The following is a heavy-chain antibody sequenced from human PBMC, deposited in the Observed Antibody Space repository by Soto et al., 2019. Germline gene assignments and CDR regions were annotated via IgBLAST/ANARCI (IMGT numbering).Heavy chain of an antibody. J-gene: IGHJ6*02. V-gene: IGHV5-51*01. D-gene: IGHD2-21*02. Sequence: PGESLKISCQGSGYSFTSYWIAWVRQMPGKGLEWVGIIYPGDSDTRYSPSFQGQVTISADKSISTAYLQWSSLRASDTAMYYCARLPVTGLATYGMDVWGQGTTVTVSS. CDR2: IYPGDSDT. CDR3: ARLPVTGLATYGMDV. CDR1: GYSFTSYW.